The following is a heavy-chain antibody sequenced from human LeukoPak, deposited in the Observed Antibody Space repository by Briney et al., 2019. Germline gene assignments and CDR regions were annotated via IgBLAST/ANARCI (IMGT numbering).Heavy chain of an antibody. V-gene: IGHV5-51*01. CDR2: IFPGDSDT. D-gene: IGHD2-21*02. Sequence: GESLQISCKGSGYSLISYWIGWVRQMPGKGLEWIGIIFPGDSDTRYSPSFQGQVTISADKSIGTAYLQWSSLKASDTATYYCARNFEYCGGDCYDYWGQGTLVSVSS. J-gene: IGHJ4*02. CDR1: GYSLISYW. CDR3: ARNFEYCGGDCYDY.